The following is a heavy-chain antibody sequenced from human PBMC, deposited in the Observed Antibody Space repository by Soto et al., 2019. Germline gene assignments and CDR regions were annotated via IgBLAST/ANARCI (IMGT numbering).Heavy chain of an antibody. Sequence: LRLSCAASGFTFSSYGMHWVRQAPGKGLEWVAVISYDGSNKYYADSVKGRFTISRDNSKNTLYLQMNSLRAEDTAVYYCSSVITPEYYFDYWGQGTLVTVSS. CDR1: GFTFSSYG. CDR2: ISYDGSNK. J-gene: IGHJ4*02. V-gene: IGHV3-30*03. CDR3: SSVITPEYYFDY. D-gene: IGHD3-22*01.